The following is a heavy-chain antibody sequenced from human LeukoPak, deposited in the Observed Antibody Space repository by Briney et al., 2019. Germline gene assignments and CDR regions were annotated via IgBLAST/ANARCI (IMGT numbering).Heavy chain of an antibody. D-gene: IGHD3-22*01. J-gene: IGHJ4*02. V-gene: IGHV1-2*06. CDR1: GYTFTGYY. CDR3: ARVLKDYYYDSSGYPSDY. CDR2: INPNSGGT. Sequence: ASVTVSCKASGYTFTGYYMHWVRQAPGQGLEWMGRINPNSGGTNYAQKFQGRVTMTRDTSISTAYMELSRLRSDDTAVYYCARVLKDYYYDSSGYPSDYWGQGTLVTVSS.